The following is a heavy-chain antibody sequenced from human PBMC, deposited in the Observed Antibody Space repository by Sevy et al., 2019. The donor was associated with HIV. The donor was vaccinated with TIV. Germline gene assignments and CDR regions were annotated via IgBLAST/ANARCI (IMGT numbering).Heavy chain of an antibody. D-gene: IGHD3-10*01. CDR3: AGDRREMVKGADDSYHI. J-gene: IGHJ3*02. CDR1: GFTFCRSS. CDR2: ISSSSNHI. V-gene: IGHV3-21*01. Sequence: GGSLRLSCIASGFTFCRSSMNWVRQAPGKGLEWVSSISSSSNHIYYADSVKGRFTISRDNAKNSLYLQMNSLRAEDTAVYYCAGDRREMVKGADDSYHIWGQGTMVTVSS.